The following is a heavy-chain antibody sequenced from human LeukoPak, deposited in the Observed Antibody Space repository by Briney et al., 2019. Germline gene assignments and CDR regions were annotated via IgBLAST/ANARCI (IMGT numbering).Heavy chain of an antibody. J-gene: IGHJ5*02. V-gene: IGHV4-38-2*02. CDR1: GYSISSGYY. D-gene: IGHD2-15*01. CDR3: ARSVVVVVAATGSNWFDP. CDR2: IYHSGST. Sequence: PSETLSLTCTVSGYSISSGYYWGWIRQPPGKGLEWIGSIYHSGSTYYNPSLKSRVTISVDTSKNQFSLKLSSVTAADTAVYYCARSVVVVVAATGSNWFDPWSQGTLVTVSS.